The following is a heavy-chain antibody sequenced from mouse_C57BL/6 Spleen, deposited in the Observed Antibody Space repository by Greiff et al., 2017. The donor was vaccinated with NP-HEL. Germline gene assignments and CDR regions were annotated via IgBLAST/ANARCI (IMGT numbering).Heavy chain of an antibody. J-gene: IGHJ2*01. V-gene: IGHV1-69*01. D-gene: IGHD2-3*01. CDR1: GYTFTSYW. CDR3: ARSGDGGDY. Sequence: QVQLQQPGAELVMPGASVKLSCKASGYTFTSYWMHWVKQRPGQGLEWIGEIDPSDSYTNYNQKFKGKSTLTVDKSSSTAYMQLSSLTSEDSAVYYCARSGDGGDYWGQGTTLTVSS. CDR2: IDPSDSYT.